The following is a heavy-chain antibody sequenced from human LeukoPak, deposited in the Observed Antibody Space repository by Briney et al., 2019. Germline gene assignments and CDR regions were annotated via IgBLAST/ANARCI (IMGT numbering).Heavy chain of an antibody. CDR1: GYSFTSYW. CDR3: ARSPKNVAYNSGLDYFDF. J-gene: IGHJ4*02. CDR2: IYPGDSDT. D-gene: IGHD5-12*01. V-gene: IGHV5-51*01. Sequence: GESLKISCKGSGYSFTSYWIGWVRQMPGKGLEWMGIIYPGDSDTRCSPSFQGQVTISADKSISTAYLQWSSLKASDTAMFYCARSPKNVAYNSGLDYFDFWGQGTLVTVSS.